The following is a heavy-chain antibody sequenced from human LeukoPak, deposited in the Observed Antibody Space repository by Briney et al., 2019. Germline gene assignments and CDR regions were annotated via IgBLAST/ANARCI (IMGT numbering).Heavy chain of an antibody. CDR1: GFTVSSNF. J-gene: IGHJ4*02. CDR2: ISSSSDYI. CDR3: AREATITAYNFDY. V-gene: IGHV3-21*06. D-gene: IGHD5-12*01. Sequence: GGSLRLSCAASGFTVSSNFMSWVRQAPGKGLEWVSSISSSSDYISYADSLKGRFTISRDNVKNSLYLQMISLRAEDTAVYYCAREATITAYNFDYWGQGTLVTVSS.